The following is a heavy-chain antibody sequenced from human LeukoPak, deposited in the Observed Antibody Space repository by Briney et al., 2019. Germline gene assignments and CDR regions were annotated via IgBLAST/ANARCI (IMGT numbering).Heavy chain of an antibody. CDR1: GFTFRSYT. CDR3: AKGYNSGYDMVDY. Sequence: GGSLRLSCAASGFTFRSYTMNWVRQAPGKGLEWVSSISSSSSFIYYADSVKGRFTISRDNAKNSLDLQMNSLRAEDTAVYYCAKGYNSGYDMVDYWGQGTLVTVSS. CDR2: ISSSSSFI. D-gene: IGHD5-12*01. V-gene: IGHV3-21*04. J-gene: IGHJ4*02.